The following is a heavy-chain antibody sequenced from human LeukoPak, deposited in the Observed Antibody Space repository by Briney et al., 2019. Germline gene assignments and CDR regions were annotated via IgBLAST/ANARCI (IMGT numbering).Heavy chain of an antibody. CDR3: AVHHITMVRGVISF. CDR1: GYTFTSYY. D-gene: IGHD3-10*01. V-gene: IGHV1-46*01. J-gene: IGHJ4*02. CDR2: INPSGGST. Sequence: ASVKVSCKASGYTFTSYYMHWVRQVPGQGLEWMGLINPSGGSTSYAQKFQGRVTMTRDTSTSTVYMELSSLRSEDTAVYYCAVHHITMVRGVISFWGQGTLVTVSS.